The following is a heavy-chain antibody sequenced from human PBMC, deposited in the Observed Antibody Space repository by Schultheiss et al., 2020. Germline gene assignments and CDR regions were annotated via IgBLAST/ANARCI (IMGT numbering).Heavy chain of an antibody. J-gene: IGHJ4*02. CDR3: ARGLGYCSSTSCLQGAYFDY. CDR1: GGSFSGYY. CDR2: IYYSGST. D-gene: IGHD2-2*01. V-gene: IGHV4-34*01. Sequence: SETLSLTCTVYGGSFSGYYWSWIRQPPGKGLEWIGSIYYSGSTNYNPSLKSRVTISVDTSKNQFSLKLSSVTAADTAVYYCARGLGYCSSTSCLQGAYFDYWGQGTLVTVSS.